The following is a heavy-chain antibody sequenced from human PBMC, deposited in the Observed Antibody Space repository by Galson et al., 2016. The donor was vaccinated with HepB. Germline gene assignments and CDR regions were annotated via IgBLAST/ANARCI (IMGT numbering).Heavy chain of an antibody. V-gene: IGHV3-66*01. J-gene: IGHJ5*02. CDR1: GLTVYNNY. CDR2: IYSGGDT. D-gene: IGHD3-9*01. CDR3: ARDPPSVATGTWA. Sequence: SLRLSCAASGLTVYNNYMSWVRQAPGKGLECISLIYSGGDTVYADSVKGRFTISRDHSKNTVYLQMNSLRVEDTAVYYCARDPPSVATGTWAWGQGNQVTVSS.